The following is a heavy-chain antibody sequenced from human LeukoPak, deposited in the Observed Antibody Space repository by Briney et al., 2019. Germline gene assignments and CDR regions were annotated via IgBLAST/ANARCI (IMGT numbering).Heavy chain of an antibody. CDR3: ARVTSIAAAVFDP. CDR1: GGSISSYY. D-gene: IGHD6-13*01. J-gene: IGHJ5*02. Sequence: SETLSLTCTVSGGSISSYYWSWIRQPPGKGLEWIGYIYYSGSTNYNPSLKSRVTISVDTSKNQFSLKLSSVTAADTAVYYCARVTSIAAAVFDPWGQGTLVTVSS. V-gene: IGHV4-59*01. CDR2: IYYSGST.